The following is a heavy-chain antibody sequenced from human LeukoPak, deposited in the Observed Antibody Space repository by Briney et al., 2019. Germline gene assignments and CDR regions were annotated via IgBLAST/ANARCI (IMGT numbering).Heavy chain of an antibody. J-gene: IGHJ4*02. Sequence: QAGGSLRLSCAASGFTFGNYAMSWVRQAPGKGLEWVLVIYSGGSTYYADSVKGRFTISRDNSKNTLYLQMNSLRAEDTAVYYCARGVVAAAGTDYYFDYWGQGTLVTVSS. CDR3: ARGVVAAAGTDYYFDY. CDR1: GFTFGNYA. CDR2: IYSGGST. D-gene: IGHD6-13*01. V-gene: IGHV3-66*01.